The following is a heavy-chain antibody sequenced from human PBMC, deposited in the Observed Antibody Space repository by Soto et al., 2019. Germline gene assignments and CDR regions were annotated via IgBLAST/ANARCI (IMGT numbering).Heavy chain of an antibody. J-gene: IGHJ4*02. Sequence: RRLSCAGSGFSFSDYYMSWIRQAPGKGLEWVSYISSSGDIIYYADSVKGRFTISRDNAKNSLYLQMNSLRAEDTAVYYCARDLGYYASDGYFDYWGQGTVVTVSS. CDR1: GFSFSDYY. V-gene: IGHV3-11*01. CDR2: ISSSGDII. D-gene: IGHD3-22*01. CDR3: ARDLGYYASDGYFDY.